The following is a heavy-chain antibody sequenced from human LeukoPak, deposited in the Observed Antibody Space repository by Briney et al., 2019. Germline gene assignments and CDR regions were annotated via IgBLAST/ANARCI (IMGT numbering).Heavy chain of an antibody. Sequence: SETLSLTCTVSGGSISSSSYYWGWIRQPPGKGLEWIGSIYYSGSTYYNPSLKGRVTISVDTSKNQFSLKLSSVTAADTAVYYCARRVQQLSYYYYMDVWGKGATVTVSS. J-gene: IGHJ6*03. CDR2: IYYSGST. V-gene: IGHV4-39*01. CDR1: GGSISSSSYY. D-gene: IGHD6-13*01. CDR3: ARRVQQLSYYYYMDV.